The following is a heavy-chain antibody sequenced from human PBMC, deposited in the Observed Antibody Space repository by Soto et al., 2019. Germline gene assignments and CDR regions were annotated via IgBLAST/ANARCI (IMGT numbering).Heavy chain of an antibody. CDR3: ARPLSIAVAGRGVGWFDP. CDR2: ISAYNGNT. V-gene: IGHV1-18*04. CDR1: GYPFSSYC. J-gene: IGHJ5*02. D-gene: IGHD6-19*01. Sequence: SVKVSFTSSGYPFSSYCLSWVRQAPGQGLEWMGWISAYNGNTNYAQKLQGRVTMTTDTSTSTAYMELRSLRSDDTAVYYCARPLSIAVAGRGVGWFDPWGQGTLVTVSS.